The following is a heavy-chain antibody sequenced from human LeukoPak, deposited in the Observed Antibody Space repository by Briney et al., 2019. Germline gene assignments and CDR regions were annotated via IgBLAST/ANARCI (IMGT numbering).Heavy chain of an antibody. CDR1: YSSFSSDYF. Sequence: SETLSLTCSVSYSSFSSDYFWGWIRQPPGKGLEWMGSISHSGSTYYNPSLKSRVTISLDTSKNQFSLRLRSVTAADTAVYFCAREQGGITMIVVVYFDYWGQGTLVTVSS. D-gene: IGHD3-22*01. V-gene: IGHV4-38-2*02. CDR2: ISHSGST. CDR3: AREQGGITMIVVVYFDY. J-gene: IGHJ4*02.